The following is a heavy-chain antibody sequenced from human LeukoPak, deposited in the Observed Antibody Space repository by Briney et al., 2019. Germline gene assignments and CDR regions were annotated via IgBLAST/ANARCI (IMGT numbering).Heavy chain of an antibody. D-gene: IGHD3-3*01. CDR2: IKKDGSER. CDR1: GFTFSSYW. CDR3: ALGFWSGYYDY. Sequence: GGSLRLSCAASGFTFSSYWMSWVRQAPGKGLEWVANIKKDGSERYYVDSVKGRFTISRDNAKNSLYLQMNGLRAEDTAVYYCALGFWSGYYDYWGQGTLVTVSS. V-gene: IGHV3-7*01. J-gene: IGHJ4*02.